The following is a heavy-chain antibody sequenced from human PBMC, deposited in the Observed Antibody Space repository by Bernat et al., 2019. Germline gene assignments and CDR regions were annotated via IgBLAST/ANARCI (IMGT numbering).Heavy chain of an antibody. Sequence: EVQLLESGGGLVQPGGSLRLSCAASGFTFSSYAMSWVRQAPGKGLEWVSASSGSGGSTYYADSVKGRFTISRDNSKNTLYLQMNSLRAEDTAVYYCAKDLARYSSSSYAFDIWGQGTMVTVSS. CDR3: AKDLARYSSSSYAFDI. V-gene: IGHV3-23*01. CDR2: SSGSGGST. D-gene: IGHD6-6*01. CDR1: GFTFSSYA. J-gene: IGHJ3*02.